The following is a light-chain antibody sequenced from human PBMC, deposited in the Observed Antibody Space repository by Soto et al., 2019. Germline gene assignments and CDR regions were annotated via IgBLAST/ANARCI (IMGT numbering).Light chain of an antibody. CDR1: QSVSSW. J-gene: IGKJ1*01. CDR2: DAS. V-gene: IGKV1-5*01. CDR3: QQYNKYSWT. Sequence: DIQMTQSPSTLSASVGDRVTITCRASQSVSSWLAWYQQKPGKAPKLLIYDASNLESGVPSRFIGSGSGTEFTLTISSLQPDDFATYYCQQYNKYSWTFGQGTKVEVK.